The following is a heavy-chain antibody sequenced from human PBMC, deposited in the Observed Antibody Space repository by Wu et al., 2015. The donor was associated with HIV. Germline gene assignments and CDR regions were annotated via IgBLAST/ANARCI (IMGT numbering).Heavy chain of an antibody. CDR3: ARDWDRETRGAFDI. V-gene: IGHV1-18*01. CDR2: ISANNGHT. CDR1: GYTFTTYG. Sequence: QVQLVQSRSEVKKPGASVKVSCKASGYTFTTYGISWVRQAPGQGLEWVAWISANNGHTNYAQKLQGRVTMTTDTSTTTAYMELKNLTSDDTAVYYCARDWDRETRGAFDIWGQGTMVTVSS. D-gene: IGHD1-26*01. J-gene: IGHJ3*02.